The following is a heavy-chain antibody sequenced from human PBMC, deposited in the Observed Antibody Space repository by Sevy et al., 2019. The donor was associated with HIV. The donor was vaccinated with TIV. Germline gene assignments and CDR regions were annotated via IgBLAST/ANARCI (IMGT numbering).Heavy chain of an antibody. V-gene: IGHV4-39*01. CDR3: ARQATRKSIVVVVAATSIYGMDV. CDR1: GGSISSSSYY. CDR2: IYYSGST. J-gene: IGHJ6*02. D-gene: IGHD2-15*01. Sequence: SETLSLTCTVSGGSISSSSYYWGWIRQPPGKGLEWIGSIYYSGSTYNPSLKSRVTISVDTSKNKFSLKLSSVTAADTAVYYCARQATRKSIVVVVAATSIYGMDVWGQGTTVTVSS.